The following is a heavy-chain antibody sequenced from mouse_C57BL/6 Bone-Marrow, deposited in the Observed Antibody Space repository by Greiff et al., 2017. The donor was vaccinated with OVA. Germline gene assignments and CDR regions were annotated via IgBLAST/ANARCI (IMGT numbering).Heavy chain of an antibody. V-gene: IGHV3-1*01. CDR1: GYSITSGYD. D-gene: IGHD1-1*01. J-gene: IGHJ1*03. Sequence: VQLKESGPGMVKPSQSLSLTCTVTGYSITSGYDWHWIRHFPGNKLEWMGYISYSGSTNYNPSPKSRISITHDTSKNHFFLKLNSVTTEDTATYYCARETYGSSHWYFDVWGTGTTVTVSS. CDR2: ISYSGST. CDR3: ARETYGSSHWYFDV.